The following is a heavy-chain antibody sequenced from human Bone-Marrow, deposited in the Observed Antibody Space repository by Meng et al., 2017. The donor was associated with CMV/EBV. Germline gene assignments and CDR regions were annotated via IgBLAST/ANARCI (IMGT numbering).Heavy chain of an antibody. D-gene: IGHD6-19*01. CDR2: IYYSGST. CDR1: GGSISSSSYY. CDR3: ASFGSSGWLEGYYYYGMDV. V-gene: IGHV4-39*01. Sequence: SETLSLTCTVSGGSISSSSYYWGWIRQPPGKGLEWIGSIYYSGSTYYNPSLKSRVTISVDTSKNQFSLKLSSVTAADTAVYYCASFGSSGWLEGYYYYGMDVWGQGTTVTVSS. J-gene: IGHJ6*02.